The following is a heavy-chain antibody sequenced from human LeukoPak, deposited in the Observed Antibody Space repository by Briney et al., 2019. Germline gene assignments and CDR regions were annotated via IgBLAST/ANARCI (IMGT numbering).Heavy chain of an antibody. CDR1: GGSISSYY. CDR2: IYCSGST. Sequence: SETLSLTCTVSGGSISSYYWSWIRQPPGKGLEWIGYIYCSGSTNYNPSLKSRVTISVDTSKNQFSLKLSSVTAADTAVYYCARLSTQWLVPYFDYWGQGTLVTVSS. V-gene: IGHV4-59*01. J-gene: IGHJ4*02. CDR3: ARLSTQWLVPYFDY. D-gene: IGHD6-19*01.